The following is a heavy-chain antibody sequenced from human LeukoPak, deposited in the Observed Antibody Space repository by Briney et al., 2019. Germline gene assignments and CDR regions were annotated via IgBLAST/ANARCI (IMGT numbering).Heavy chain of an antibody. CDR1: SFIFADYA. V-gene: IGHV3-9*01. Sequence: GRSLRLSCAASSFIFADYAIHCVRQAPGKGLEWLSVISWNSGRIGYADSVKGRFTISRDNAKNSLYLQMTSLRAEDTALYYCAKAARYSSSWRSLYYYYGMDVWGQGTTVTVSS. J-gene: IGHJ6*02. D-gene: IGHD6-13*01. CDR2: ISWNSGRI. CDR3: AKAARYSSSWRSLYYYYGMDV.